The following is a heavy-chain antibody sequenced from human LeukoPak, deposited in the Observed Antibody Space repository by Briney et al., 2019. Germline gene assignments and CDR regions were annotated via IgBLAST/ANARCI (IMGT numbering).Heavy chain of an antibody. CDR2: INPNSGGT. CDR3: ARLYINDDAFDV. D-gene: IGHD1-1*01. V-gene: IGHV1-2*02. Sequence: GASVKVSCKASGYTFTGYFIHWVRQAPGQGLEWMGWINPNSGGTNYAQKFQGRVTMTRDTSISTAYMELSRLRSDDTAVYYCARLYINDDAFDVWGQGTMVTVSS. J-gene: IGHJ3*01. CDR1: GYTFTGYF.